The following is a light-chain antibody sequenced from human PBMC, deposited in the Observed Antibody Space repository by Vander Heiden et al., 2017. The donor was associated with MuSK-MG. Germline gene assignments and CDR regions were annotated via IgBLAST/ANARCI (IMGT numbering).Light chain of an antibody. Sequence: DIHMTQSPSSLSASVGDRVTITCRASQSISSYLNWYQQKPGKAPKLLIYAASSLQSGVPSRFSGSGSGTDFTLTISSLQPEDFATYYCQQRYSTSLTFGGGTKVEIK. V-gene: IGKV1-39*01. CDR1: QSISSY. CDR2: AAS. J-gene: IGKJ4*01. CDR3: QQRYSTSLT.